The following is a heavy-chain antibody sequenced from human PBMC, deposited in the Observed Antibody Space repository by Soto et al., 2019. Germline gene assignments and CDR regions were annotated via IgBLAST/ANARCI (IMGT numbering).Heavy chain of an antibody. V-gene: IGHV6-1*01. J-gene: IGHJ6*02. D-gene: IGHD2-2*02. CDR3: ERGYCSSTSCYNLYYYYYGMDV. CDR1: GDSVSSNSAA. Sequence: SETLSLTCAISGDSVSSNSAAWNWIRQSPSRGLEWLGRTYYRSKWYNDYAVSVKSRITINPDTSKNQFSLQLNSVTPEDTAVYYCERGYCSSTSCYNLYYYYYGMDVWGQGTTVTVSS. CDR2: TYYRSKWYN.